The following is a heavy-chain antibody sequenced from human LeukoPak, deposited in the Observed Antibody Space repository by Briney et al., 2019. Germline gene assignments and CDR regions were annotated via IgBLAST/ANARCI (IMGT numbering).Heavy chain of an antibody. Sequence: GGSLRLSCAASGFTLSIDNMNCVRPAPGKGLEWVSSISSNSYIYYADSVKGRFTISRDNAKNSLYLQMNSLRAEDTAVYYCARGSPYYYDSSGYYQAYDYWGQGTLVTVSS. J-gene: IGHJ4*02. D-gene: IGHD3-22*01. CDR2: ISSNSYI. V-gene: IGHV3-21*01. CDR3: ARGSPYYYDSSGYYQAYDY. CDR1: GFTLSIDN.